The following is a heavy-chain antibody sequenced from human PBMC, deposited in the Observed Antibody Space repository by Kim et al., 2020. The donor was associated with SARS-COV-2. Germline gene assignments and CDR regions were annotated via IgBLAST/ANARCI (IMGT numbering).Heavy chain of an antibody. CDR3: AKSGYYYGSGSYWNRPEGGFDS. Sequence: SETLSLTCTVSGGSISSGGYYWSWIRQHPGKGLEWIGYIYYSGSTYYNPSLKSRVTISVDTSKNQFSLKLSSVTAADPAVYYCAKSGYYYGSGSYWNRPEGGFDSWGQGTLVTVSS. CDR2: IYYSGST. D-gene: IGHD3-10*01. J-gene: IGHJ4*02. CDR1: GGSISSGGYY. V-gene: IGHV4-31*03.